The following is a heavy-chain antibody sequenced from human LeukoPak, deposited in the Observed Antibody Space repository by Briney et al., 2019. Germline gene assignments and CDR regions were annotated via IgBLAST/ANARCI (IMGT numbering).Heavy chain of an antibody. J-gene: IGHJ4*02. D-gene: IGHD2-2*02. V-gene: IGHV3-23*01. Sequence: GGSLRLSCVASGFTFSYYSMNWARQAPGKGLEWVSAISGSGGSTYYADSVKGRFTISRDNSKNTLYLQMNSLRAEDTAVYYCARVPAAIISFVDYWGQGTLVTVSS. CDR1: GFTFSYYS. CDR3: ARVPAAIISFVDY. CDR2: ISGSGGST.